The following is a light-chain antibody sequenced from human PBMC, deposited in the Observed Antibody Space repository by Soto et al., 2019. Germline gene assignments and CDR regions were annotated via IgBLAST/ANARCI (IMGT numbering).Light chain of an antibody. CDR2: DVN. CDR1: SSDVGGAYNY. Sequence: QSALTQPASVSRSPGQSISISCTGTSSDVGGAYNYVSWYQHHPDKAPKLVIFDVNNRPSGVSNRFSGSKSGNTASLTISGLQAEDEADYYCCSYTITSTYVFGTGTKVTVL. CDR3: CSYTITSTYV. V-gene: IGLV2-14*03. J-gene: IGLJ1*01.